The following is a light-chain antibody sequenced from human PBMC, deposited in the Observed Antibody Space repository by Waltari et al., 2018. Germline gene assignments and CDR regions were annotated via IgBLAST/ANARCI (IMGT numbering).Light chain of an antibody. V-gene: IGLV2-14*01. CDR1: SSDVGGYNY. CDR2: AVT. CDR3: SSYTSSSTLV. J-gene: IGLJ2*01. Sequence: QSALTQPASVSGSPGQSITISCTGTSSDVGGYNYVSWYQQHPGKAPKLMIYAVTNRPSGISNRFSGSKSGNTASLTISGLQGEDEADYYCSSYTSSSTLVFGGGTKLTGL.